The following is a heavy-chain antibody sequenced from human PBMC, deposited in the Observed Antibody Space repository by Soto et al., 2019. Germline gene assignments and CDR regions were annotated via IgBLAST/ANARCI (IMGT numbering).Heavy chain of an antibody. V-gene: IGHV3-30*18. Sequence: GSLRLSCAASGFTFSSYGMHWVRQAPGKGLEWVAVISYDGSNKYYADSVKGRFTVSRDNSKNTLYLQRNRLRGEDTAVYYCAKDVVVGAPPGLGDYYYYYGMYVWGQGTTGTVAS. CDR2: ISYDGSNK. D-gene: IGHD1-26*01. CDR3: AKDVVVGAPPGLGDYYYYYGMYV. CDR1: GFTFSSYG. J-gene: IGHJ6*02.